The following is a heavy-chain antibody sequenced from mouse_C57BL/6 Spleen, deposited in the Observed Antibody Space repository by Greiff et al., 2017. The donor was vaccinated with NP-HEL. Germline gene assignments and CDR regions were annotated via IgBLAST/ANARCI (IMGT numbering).Heavy chain of an antibody. CDR2: ISSGGDYI. D-gene: IGHD1-1*01. V-gene: IGHV5-9-1*02. Sequence: DVMLVESGEGLVKPGGSLKLSCAASGFTFSSYAMSWVRQTPEKRLEWVAYISSGGDYIYYADTVKGRFTISRDNARNTLYLQMSSLKSEDTAMYYCTRDTDYGYAMDYWGQGTSVTVSS. J-gene: IGHJ4*01. CDR3: TRDTDYGYAMDY. CDR1: GFTFSSYA.